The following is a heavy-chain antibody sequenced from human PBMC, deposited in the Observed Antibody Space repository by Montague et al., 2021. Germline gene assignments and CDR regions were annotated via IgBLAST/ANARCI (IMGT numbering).Heavy chain of an antibody. V-gene: IGHV4-39*07. CDR3: ARVFSSWYVGWFDP. Sequence: SETLSLTCTVSGASITSNIYYWGWNRQSPGEGLEWIGSIYYSGNSFYQPSLKSRITMAVGTSKNQFSLKLSSVTAADTAIYYCARVFSSWYVGWFDPWGQGTLVTVSS. J-gene: IGHJ5*02. CDR1: GASITSNIYY. CDR2: IYYSGNS. D-gene: IGHD6-13*01.